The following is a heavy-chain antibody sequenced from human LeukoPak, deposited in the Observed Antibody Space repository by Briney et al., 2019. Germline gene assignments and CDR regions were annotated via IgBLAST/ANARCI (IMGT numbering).Heavy chain of an antibody. CDR1: GGFISSYY. V-gene: IGHV4-59*08. Sequence: SETLSLTCTVSGGFISSYYWSWIRQPPGKGLEWIGYIHYSGSTNYNPSLKSRVTISVDTSRNQFSLKLSSVTAADTAVYYCARHSGDYGGYYFDYWGQGTLVTVSS. J-gene: IGHJ4*02. CDR2: IHYSGST. CDR3: ARHSGDYGGYYFDY. D-gene: IGHD4-23*01.